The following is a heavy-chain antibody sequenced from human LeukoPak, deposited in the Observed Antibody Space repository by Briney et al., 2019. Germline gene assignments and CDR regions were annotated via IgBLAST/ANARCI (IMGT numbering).Heavy chain of an antibody. D-gene: IGHD1-26*01. Sequence: ASVKVSCKASGYTFTTYGISWVRPAPGQGLEWMGWISAYNGNTNYAQKLQGRVTMTTDTSTSTAYMELRSLRSDDTAVYYCARATAIVGATTSWFDPWGQGTLVTVSS. V-gene: IGHV1-18*01. J-gene: IGHJ5*02. CDR3: ARATAIVGATTSWFDP. CDR2: ISAYNGNT. CDR1: GYTFTTYG.